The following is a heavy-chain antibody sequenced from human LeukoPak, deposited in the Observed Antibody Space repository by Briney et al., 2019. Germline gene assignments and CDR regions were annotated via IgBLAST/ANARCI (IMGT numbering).Heavy chain of an antibody. Sequence: SETLSLTCAVYGGSFSGYYWSWIRQPPGKGLGWIGEIYHSGSTNYNPSLKSRVTISVDTSKNQFSLKLSSVTAADTAVYYCARGLGSYDAFDIWGQGTMVTVSS. V-gene: IGHV4-34*01. CDR3: ARGLGSYDAFDI. D-gene: IGHD1-26*01. CDR2: IYHSGST. CDR1: GGSFSGYY. J-gene: IGHJ3*02.